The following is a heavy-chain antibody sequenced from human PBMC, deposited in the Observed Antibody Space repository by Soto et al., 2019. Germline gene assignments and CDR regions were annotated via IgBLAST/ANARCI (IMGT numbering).Heavy chain of an antibody. Sequence: QVQLVDSVGGVVQPGRSLRLSCTASGFTFNIYSMNWVRQAPGRGLEWVAVLSYDGSHKYYADSVKGRFTISGDVSKNALYLQVNRPRAEDLAVYFCVRIDSSADNDYFDYWGQGTLATVSS. CDR2: LSYDGSHK. D-gene: IGHD3-22*01. V-gene: IGHV3-30-3*01. J-gene: IGHJ4*02. CDR1: GFTFNIYS. CDR3: VRIDSSADNDYFDY.